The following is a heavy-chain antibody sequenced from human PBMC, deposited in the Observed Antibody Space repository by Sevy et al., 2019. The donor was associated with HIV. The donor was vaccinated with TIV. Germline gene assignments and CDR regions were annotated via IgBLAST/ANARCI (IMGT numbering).Heavy chain of an antibody. D-gene: IGHD1-1*01. CDR1: GFTFSNYA. J-gene: IGHJ3*02. Sequence: GGSLRLSCAASGFTFSNYAMHWVRQTPGKGLGGLAVISYDVINKYYADSVKGRLTISRDNSKNTLYLQMNSLTTEETAVYYCARLPPTRAFDIWGQGTLVTVSS. CDR3: ARLPPTRAFDI. CDR2: ISYDVINK. V-gene: IGHV3-30*04.